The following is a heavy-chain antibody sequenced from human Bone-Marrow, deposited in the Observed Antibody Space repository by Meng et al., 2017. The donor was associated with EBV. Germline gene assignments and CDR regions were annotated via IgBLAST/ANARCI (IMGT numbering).Heavy chain of an antibody. CDR2: IYSGGST. CDR1: GFTVSSNY. CDR3: ARGAGYSSSWYYFDY. V-gene: IGHV3-53*01. J-gene: IGHJ4*02. D-gene: IGHD6-13*01. Sequence: EVQLVESXXGWIQXGGSLRRSCVASGFTVSSNYMSRVRQAPGKGLEWVSVIYSGGSTYYADSVKGRFTISRDNSKNTLYLQMNSLRAEDTAVYYCARGAGYSSSWYYFDYWGQGTLGTVSS.